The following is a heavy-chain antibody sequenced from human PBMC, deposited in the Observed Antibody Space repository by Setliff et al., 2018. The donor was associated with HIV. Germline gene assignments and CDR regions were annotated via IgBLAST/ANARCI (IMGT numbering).Heavy chain of an antibody. CDR2: INISGNT. D-gene: IGHD3-9*01. CDR3: ARSAYDILTGEWYFDY. V-gene: IGHV4-4*07. Sequence: SETLSLTCTVSGGSISSYYWSWIRQPAGKGLEWIGRINISGNTHYNPSLKSRVTISVDTSKNQFSLKLSSVTAADTAVYYCARSAYDILTGEWYFDYWGQGTLVTVSS. J-gene: IGHJ4*02. CDR1: GGSISSYY.